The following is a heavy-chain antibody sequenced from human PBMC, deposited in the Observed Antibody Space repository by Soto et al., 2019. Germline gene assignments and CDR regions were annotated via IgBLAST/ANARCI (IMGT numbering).Heavy chain of an antibody. V-gene: IGHV4-59*01. CDR1: GGSISGYY. CDR2: IYYSVNP. CDR3: ARVKWDQLYYFDS. Sequence: SETLSLTCTVSGGSISGYYWSWIRQPTGKGLEWIGYIYYSVNPDYNPSLKSRASISVDTSKNQFSLKLSSVTAADTAVYYCARVKWDQLYYFDSWGQGTLVTVSS. D-gene: IGHD1-26*01. J-gene: IGHJ4*02.